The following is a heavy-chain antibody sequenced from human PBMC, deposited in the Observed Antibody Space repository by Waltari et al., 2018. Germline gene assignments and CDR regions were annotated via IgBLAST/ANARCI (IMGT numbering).Heavy chain of an antibody. D-gene: IGHD3-10*01. J-gene: IGHJ4*02. CDR3: AKVQGSGNYRFDF. Sequence: EVQLVASGGDIVQPGRSLRPPGAAAGSTFNSYAMSWVRQAPGKGPEWVSSIIGTGNTAYYVDSVKGRFTVSRDNSKSTLYLQMRSLTAEDTAVYYCAKVQGSGNYRFDFWGQGTLVTVSS. CDR2: IIGTGNTA. V-gene: IGHV3-23*04. CDR1: GSTFNSYA.